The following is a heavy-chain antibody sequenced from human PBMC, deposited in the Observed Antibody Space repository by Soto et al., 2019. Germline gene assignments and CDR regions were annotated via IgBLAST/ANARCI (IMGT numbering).Heavy chain of an antibody. CDR3: ARNRGNYFDY. Sequence: LSLTCTVSVGGSFGSYYWGLIRQPPGKGLEWIGYIYYSGSTNYNPSLKSRLTMSVHTSQKQFSLKVNSVTAADTAVYYCARNRGNYFDYWGQGIMVTVSS. CDR2: IYYSGST. CDR1: VGGSFGSYY. V-gene: IGHV4-59*01. J-gene: IGHJ4*02.